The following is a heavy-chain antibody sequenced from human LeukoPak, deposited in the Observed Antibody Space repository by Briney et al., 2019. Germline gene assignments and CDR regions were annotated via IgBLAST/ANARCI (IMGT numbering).Heavy chain of an antibody. CDR3: AKGVGSGSKNYFDY. Sequence: GGSLRLSCAASGFIFHDYGMSWVRQAPGKGLEWVSGINGNGRRTGYADSMKGRFTISRDNAKNSLYLQMNSLRAEDTALYYCAKGVGSGSKNYFDYWGQGTLVTVSS. J-gene: IGHJ4*02. V-gene: IGHV3-20*04. CDR2: INGNGRRT. D-gene: IGHD3-10*01. CDR1: GFIFHDYG.